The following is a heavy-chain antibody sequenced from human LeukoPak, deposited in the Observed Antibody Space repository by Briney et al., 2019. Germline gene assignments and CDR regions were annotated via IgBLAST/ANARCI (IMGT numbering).Heavy chain of an antibody. CDR1: GFTFSSYA. D-gene: IGHD3-22*01. CDR3: ARAPSSGYQYYFDY. Sequence: GGSLRLSCAASGFTFSSYAMSWVRQAPGKGLEWVSVIYSGGTTYYADSVKGRFIISRDNSKNTLYLQMNSLRAEDTAVYYCARAPSSGYQYYFDYWGQGTLVTVSS. V-gene: IGHV3-53*01. J-gene: IGHJ4*02. CDR2: IYSGGTT.